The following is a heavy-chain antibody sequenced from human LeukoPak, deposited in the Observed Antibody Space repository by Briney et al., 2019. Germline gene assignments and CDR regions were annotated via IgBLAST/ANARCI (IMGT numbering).Heavy chain of an antibody. CDR3: ARGLAVAGNYFDY. Sequence: SETLSLTCAVYGGSFSGYYWSWIRQPPGKGLEWIGEINHSGSTNYNPSLKSRVTISVDTSKNQSSLKLSSRTAADTAVYYCARGLAVAGNYFDYWGQGTLVTVSS. V-gene: IGHV4-34*01. J-gene: IGHJ4*02. CDR1: GGSFSGYY. CDR2: INHSGST. D-gene: IGHD6-19*01.